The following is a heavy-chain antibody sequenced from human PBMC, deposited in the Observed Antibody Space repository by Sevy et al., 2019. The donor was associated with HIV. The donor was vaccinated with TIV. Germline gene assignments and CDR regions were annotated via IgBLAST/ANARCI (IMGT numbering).Heavy chain of an antibody. J-gene: IGHJ6*02. CDR2: INPNSGGT. Sequence: ASLKVSCKASGYTFTGYYMHWVRQAPGQGLEWMGWINPNSGGTNYAQKFQGRVTMTRDTSISTAYMELSRLRSDDTAVYYCAREGVVDSSGYYYYYYGMDVWGQGTTVTVSS. D-gene: IGHD3-22*01. V-gene: IGHV1-2*02. CDR3: AREGVVDSSGYYYYYYGMDV. CDR1: GYTFTGYY.